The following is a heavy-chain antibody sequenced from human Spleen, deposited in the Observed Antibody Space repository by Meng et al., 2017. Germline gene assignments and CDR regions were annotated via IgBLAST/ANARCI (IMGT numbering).Heavy chain of an antibody. J-gene: IGHJ4*02. CDR1: GGSFSGYY. CDR2: INHSGST. V-gene: IGHV4-34*01. CDR3: ARGPTTMAHDFDY. D-gene: IGHD4-11*01. Sequence: VQLQQWGAVLLTASETLSLTGAVYGGSFSGYYWSWIRQPPGKGLEWIGEINHSGSTNYNPSLKSRVTISVDTSKNQFSLKLSSVTAADTAVYYCARGPTTMAHDFDYWGQGILVTVSS.